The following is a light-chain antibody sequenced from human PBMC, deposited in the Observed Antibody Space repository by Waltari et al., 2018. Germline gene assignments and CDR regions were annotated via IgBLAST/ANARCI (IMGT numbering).Light chain of an antibody. CDR2: DAS. V-gene: IGKV1-8*01. Sequence: ATRMTQFPSAFPASTGHRVTITCRASQHVSGYLCWYQQKPGQAPRLLIYDASTLQTGVPSRFSGSGSGTDFTLIISCLQAEDFAIYFCQQYYSDPLTFGGGTKVEIK. CDR3: QQYYSDPLT. CDR1: QHVSGY. J-gene: IGKJ4*01.